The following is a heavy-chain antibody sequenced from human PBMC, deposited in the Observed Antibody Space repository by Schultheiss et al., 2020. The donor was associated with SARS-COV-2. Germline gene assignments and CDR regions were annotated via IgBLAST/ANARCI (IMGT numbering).Heavy chain of an antibody. V-gene: IGHV3-21*04. J-gene: IGHJ4*02. CDR1: GFTFSNSD. Sequence: GGSLRLSCAASGFTFSNSDMNWVRQAPGKGLEWVSSISSSSSYIYYADSVKGRFTISRENAKNSLYLQMNSLRAEDTALYYCAKDRHDYGDYAWVFDYWGQGTLVTVSS. D-gene: IGHD4-17*01. CDR2: ISSSSSYI. CDR3: AKDRHDYGDYAWVFDY.